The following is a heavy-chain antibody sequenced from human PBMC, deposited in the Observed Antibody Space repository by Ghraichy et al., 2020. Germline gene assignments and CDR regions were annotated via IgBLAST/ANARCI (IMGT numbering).Heavy chain of an antibody. V-gene: IGHV3-21*01. CDR1: GFTFSSYR. Sequence: GGSLRLSCAASGFTFSSYRMNWVRQAQGKGLEWVSFIDSSSSYIYYADSVKGRFTISRDNAKNSLYLQMNSLRGEDTAVYYCARDPGYCSGGRCFPDAFDIWGQGTVVTVSS. CDR3: ARDPGYCSGGRCFPDAFDI. CDR2: IDSSSSYI. J-gene: IGHJ3*02. D-gene: IGHD2-15*01.